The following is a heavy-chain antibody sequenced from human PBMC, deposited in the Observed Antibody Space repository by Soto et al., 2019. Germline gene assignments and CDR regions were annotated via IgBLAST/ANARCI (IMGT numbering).Heavy chain of an antibody. Sequence: QVQLVQSGAEVKKPGSSVKVSCKASGGTFSSYAISWVRQAPGQGLEWMGGIIPIFGTANYAQKVQGRVTMTIDTSTRTAYMELRSLTSDDTAVYYCATDSRHLPDSWFDPWGQGTLVTVSS. CDR2: IIPIFGTA. V-gene: IGHV1-69*06. J-gene: IGHJ5*02. CDR1: GGTFSSYA. CDR3: ATDSRHLPDSWFDP.